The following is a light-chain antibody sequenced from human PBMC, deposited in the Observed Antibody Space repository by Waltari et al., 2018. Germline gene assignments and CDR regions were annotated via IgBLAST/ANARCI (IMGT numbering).Light chain of an antibody. J-gene: IGKJ2*01. Sequence: DIQMTQSPSSLSASVGDRVTITCRASQSITTYLNWYQQKPGKAPKLLIYAASSLQSGVPSRFSGSGSGTDFTLTISSLQPDDSATYYCQQYDSYPLFGQGTKLEIK. CDR3: QQYDSYPL. CDR2: AAS. V-gene: IGKV1-39*01. CDR1: QSITTY.